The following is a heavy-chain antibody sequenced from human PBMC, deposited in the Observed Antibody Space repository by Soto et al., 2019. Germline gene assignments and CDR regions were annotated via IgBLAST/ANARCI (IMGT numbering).Heavy chain of an antibody. D-gene: IGHD3-22*01. CDR1: GGSISSYY. J-gene: IGHJ6*02. CDR2: IYYSWST. CDR3: ARRLYYDSSGFEGGGMDV. Sequence: SETLSLTCSVSGGSISSYYCSWFRQPPGKGLEWIGSIYYSWSTYYNPSLKSRVTISVDTSKNQFSLKLSSVTAADTAVYYCARRLYYDSSGFEGGGMDVWGQGTTVTVSS. V-gene: IGHV4-59*05.